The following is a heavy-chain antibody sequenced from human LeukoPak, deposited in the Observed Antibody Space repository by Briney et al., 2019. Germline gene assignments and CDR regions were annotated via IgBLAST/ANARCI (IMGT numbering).Heavy chain of an antibody. D-gene: IGHD5-12*01. V-gene: IGHV1-8*01. J-gene: IGHJ4*02. CDR1: GYTFTSYD. CDR3: ARGEYSGYDIPIDY. CDR2: MNPNSSNT. Sequence: ASVKVSCKASGYTFTSYDINWVRQATGQGLEWMGWMNPNSSNTGYAQKFQGRVTMTRNTSISTAYMELSSLRSEDTAVYYCARGEYSGYDIPIDYWGQGTLVTVSS.